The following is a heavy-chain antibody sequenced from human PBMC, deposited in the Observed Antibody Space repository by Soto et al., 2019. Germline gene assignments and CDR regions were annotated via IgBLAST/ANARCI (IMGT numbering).Heavy chain of an antibody. J-gene: IGHJ1*01. CDR2: IYSGGST. D-gene: IGHD5-18*01. V-gene: IGHV3-53*01. Sequence: EVQLVESGGGLIQPGGSLRLSCAASGFTVSSNYMSWVRQAPGKGLEWVSVIYSGGSTYYADSVKGRFTISRDNSKNALYGELNSLRAEDTAVYYCARDRVERGYPDYFQLWGQGPLVTVSS. CDR1: GFTVSSNY. CDR3: ARDRVERGYPDYFQL.